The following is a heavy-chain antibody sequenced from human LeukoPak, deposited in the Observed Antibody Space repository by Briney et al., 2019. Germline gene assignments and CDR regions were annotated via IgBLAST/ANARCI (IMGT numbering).Heavy chain of an antibody. J-gene: IGHJ5*02. CDR2: IDPSDSYT. Sequence: PGESLKISCKGSGYSFTSYWISWVRQMPGKGLDWMGRIDPSDSYTNYSPSFQGHVTISADKSISTAYLQWSSLKASDTAMYYCARLFYCSGGSCYLNWFDPWGQGTLVTVSS. V-gene: IGHV5-10-1*01. CDR1: GYSFTSYW. CDR3: ARLFYCSGGSCYLNWFDP. D-gene: IGHD2-15*01.